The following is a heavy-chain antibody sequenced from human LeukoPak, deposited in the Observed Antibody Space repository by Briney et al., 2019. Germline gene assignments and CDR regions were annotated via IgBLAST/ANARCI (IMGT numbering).Heavy chain of an antibody. CDR2: IIPIFGTA. D-gene: IGHD6-13*01. CDR3: AIHSSSWDYYFDY. J-gene: IGHJ4*02. Sequence: SVKVSCKASGGTFSSYATSWVRQAPGQGLEWMGRIIPIFGTANYAQKFQGRVTITTDESTSTAYMELSSLRSEDTAVYYCAIHSSSWDYYFDYWGQGTLVTVSS. CDR1: GGTFSSYA. V-gene: IGHV1-69*05.